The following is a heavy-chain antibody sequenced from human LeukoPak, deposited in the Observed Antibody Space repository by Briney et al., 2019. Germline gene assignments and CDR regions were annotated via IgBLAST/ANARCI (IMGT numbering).Heavy chain of an antibody. J-gene: IGHJ6*02. CDR2: ISYDGSNK. Sequence: GALRPSCAASGFTFSSYAMHWVRQAPGKGLEWVAVISYDGSNKYYADSVKGRFTISRDNSKNTLYLQMNSLRAEDTAVYYCARNKYYYDSSGYYHYYYYYYGMDVWGQGTTVTVSS. CDR1: GFTFSSYA. D-gene: IGHD3-22*01. CDR3: ARNKYYYDSSGYYHYYYYYYGMDV. V-gene: IGHV3-30-3*01.